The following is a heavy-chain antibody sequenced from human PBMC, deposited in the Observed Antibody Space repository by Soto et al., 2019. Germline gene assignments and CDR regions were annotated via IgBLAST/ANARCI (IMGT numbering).Heavy chain of an antibody. J-gene: IGHJ6*02. V-gene: IGHV3-30-3*01. CDR2: ISYDGSNK. CDR1: GFTFSSYA. Sequence: GGSLRLSCAASGFTFSSYAMHWVRQAPGKGLEWVAVISYDGSNKYYADSVKGRFTISRDNSKNTLYLQMNSMRAEDTAVYYCARPLRALRTIYYYGMDVWGQGTTVTVSS. CDR3: ARPLRALRTIYYYGMDV. D-gene: IGHD1-1*01.